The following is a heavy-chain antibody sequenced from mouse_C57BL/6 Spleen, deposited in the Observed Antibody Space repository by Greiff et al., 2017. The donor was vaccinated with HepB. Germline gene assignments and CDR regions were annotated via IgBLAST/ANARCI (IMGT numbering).Heavy chain of an antibody. CDR2: FYPGSGSI. CDR3: ARHEEDYGSSYRYFDV. D-gene: IGHD1-1*01. V-gene: IGHV1-62-2*01. Sequence: VKLQESGAELVKPGASVKLSCKASGYTFTEYTIHWVKQRSGQGLEWIGWFYPGSGSIKYNEKFKDKATLTADKSSSTVYMELSRLTSEDSAVYFCARHEEDYGSSYRYFDVWGTGTTVTVSS. J-gene: IGHJ1*03. CDR1: GYTFTEYT.